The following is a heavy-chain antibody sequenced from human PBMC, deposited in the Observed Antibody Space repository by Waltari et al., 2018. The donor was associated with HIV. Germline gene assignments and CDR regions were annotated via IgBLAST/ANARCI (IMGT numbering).Heavy chain of an antibody. D-gene: IGHD6-19*01. Sequence: QVQLQQWGAGLLKPSETLSRTCAVYGGSFSGYYWSWIRQPPGKGLEWIGEINHSGSTNYNPSLKSRVTISVDTSKNQFSLKLSSVTAADTAVYYCARTLAMAVAGTGVVFDYWGQETLVTVSS. CDR1: GGSFSGYY. J-gene: IGHJ4*02. V-gene: IGHV4-34*01. CDR2: INHSGST. CDR3: ARTLAMAVAGTGVVFDY.